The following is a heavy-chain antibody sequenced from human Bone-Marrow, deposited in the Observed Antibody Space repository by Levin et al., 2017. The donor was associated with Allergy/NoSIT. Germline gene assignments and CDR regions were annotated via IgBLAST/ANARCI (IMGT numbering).Heavy chain of an antibody. J-gene: IGHJ4*02. CDR3: AREVAVFGIGAYY. CDR2: INGDGSVT. D-gene: IGHD6-19*01. CDR1: GFTFSTYW. V-gene: IGHV3-74*01. Sequence: GGSLRLSCAASGFTFSTYWMHWVRQAPGTGLVWLSRINGDGSVTDHADSVKGRFTISRENARNTLFLQMNSLRVDDTGVYYCAREVAVFGIGAYYWGQGALVTVAA.